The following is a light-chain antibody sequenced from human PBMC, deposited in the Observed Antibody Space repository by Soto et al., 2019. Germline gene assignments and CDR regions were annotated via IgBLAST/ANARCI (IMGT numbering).Light chain of an antibody. CDR1: QGISSY. V-gene: IGKV1-8*01. Sequence: AIRMTQSPSSLSASTGDRVTITCRASQGISSYLAWYQQKPGKAPKLLIYAASTLQSGVPSRFSGSGSGTDFTLTISSLQSEDFAVYYCHQRQSWPRTFGQGTKVDIK. CDR2: AAS. J-gene: IGKJ1*01. CDR3: HQRQSWPRT.